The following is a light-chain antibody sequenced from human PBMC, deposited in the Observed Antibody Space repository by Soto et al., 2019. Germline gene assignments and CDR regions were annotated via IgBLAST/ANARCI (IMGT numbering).Light chain of an antibody. CDR3: SSYTSSSTLFV. CDR1: SSDVGGYNY. CDR2: DVS. V-gene: IGLV2-14*03. Sequence: QSALTQPASVSGSPGQSITISCTGTSSDVGGYNYVSWYQLHPDNAPKLMIYDVSNRPSGVSNRFSGSKSGNTASLTISGLQAEDEADYYCSSYTSSSTLFVFGTGTKLTVL. J-gene: IGLJ1*01.